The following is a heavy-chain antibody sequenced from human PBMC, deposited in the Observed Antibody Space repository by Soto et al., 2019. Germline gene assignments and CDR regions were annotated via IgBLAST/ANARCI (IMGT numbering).Heavy chain of an antibody. J-gene: IGHJ4*02. CDR2: INAGNGNT. CDR3: AREFIVGG. Sequence: QVQLVQSGAEVKKPGASVNLSCKASGYTFTSYAMNWVRQAPGQRLEWMGWINAGNGNTKYSQKFQGRVTITRDTSASTAYMELSSLRSEDTAVYYCAREFIVGGWGQGTLVTVSS. V-gene: IGHV1-3*01. CDR1: GYTFTSYA. D-gene: IGHD1-26*01.